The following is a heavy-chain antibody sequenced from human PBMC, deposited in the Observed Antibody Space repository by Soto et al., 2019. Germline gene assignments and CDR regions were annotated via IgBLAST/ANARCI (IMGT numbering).Heavy chain of an antibody. D-gene: IGHD6-13*01. V-gene: IGHV1-2*02. J-gene: IGHJ4*02. CDR2: INPNSGGT. Sequence: AASVKVSCKASGYTFTGYYVHWVRQAPGQGLEWMGWINPNSGGTYYAQNFQGRVTMTRDTSISTAYMELSRLRIDDTAVYYCARSYIASRPSDYWGQGTLVTVSS. CDR3: ARSYIASRPSDY. CDR1: GYTFTGYY.